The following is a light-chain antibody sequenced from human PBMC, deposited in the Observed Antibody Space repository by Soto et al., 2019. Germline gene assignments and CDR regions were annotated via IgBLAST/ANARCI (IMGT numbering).Light chain of an antibody. Sequence: EIVLTRSPGTLSLSAGERATLSCRASQSVGGTYLAWYQQKDGQAPRLLIYLASSRATGIPDRFSGSGSGTDFTLTISRLEAEDFAVYYCQQYGSSPYTFGQGTMLEIK. V-gene: IGKV3-20*01. CDR2: LAS. J-gene: IGKJ2*01. CDR1: QSVGGTY. CDR3: QQYGSSPYT.